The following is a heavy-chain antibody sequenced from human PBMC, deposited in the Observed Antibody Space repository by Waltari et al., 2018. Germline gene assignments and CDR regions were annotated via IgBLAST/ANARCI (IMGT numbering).Heavy chain of an antibody. D-gene: IGHD3-10*01. CDR1: GYSISRGSY. V-gene: IGHV4-38-2*01. J-gene: IGHJ4*02. CDR2: IYHSGST. CDR3: ARRRGSGSYYDY. Sequence: QVQLQESGPGLVKPSETLSLPCAVSGYSISRGSYWGWIRQPPEKGLEWIGSIYHSGSTYYNPSLKSRVTISVDTSKNQFSLKLSSVTAADTAVYYCARRRGSGSYYDYWGQGTLVTVSS.